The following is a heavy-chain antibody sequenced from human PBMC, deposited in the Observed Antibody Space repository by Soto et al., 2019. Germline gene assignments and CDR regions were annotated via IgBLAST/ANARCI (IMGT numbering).Heavy chain of an antibody. J-gene: IGHJ4*02. V-gene: IGHV4-61*01. CDR1: GGSVSSGSYY. CDR3: ASSRYNWNYVGY. CDR2: IYYSGST. D-gene: IGHD1-20*01. Sequence: PSATLSLTCTVSGGSVSSGSYYWSWIRQPPGKGLEWIGYIYYSGSTNYNPSLKSRVTISVDTSKNQFSLKLSSVTAADTAVYYCASSRYNWNYVGYWGQGTLVTVSS.